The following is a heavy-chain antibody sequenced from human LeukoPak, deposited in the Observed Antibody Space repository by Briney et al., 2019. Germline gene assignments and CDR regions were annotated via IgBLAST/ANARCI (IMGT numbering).Heavy chain of an antibody. CDR2: ISGSGSDT. Sequence: RGCLRLSCAASGFTFSSYAMSWVRQAPGKGLEWVSAISGSGSDTYYADSVKGRFTISRDNSKNTLYLQMNSLRAEDTAVYYCAVGRLRLGDQYYFDYWGPGTMVSVSS. CDR3: AVGRLRLGDQYYFDY. D-gene: IGHD3-16*01. CDR1: GFTFSSYA. V-gene: IGHV3-23*01. J-gene: IGHJ4*02.